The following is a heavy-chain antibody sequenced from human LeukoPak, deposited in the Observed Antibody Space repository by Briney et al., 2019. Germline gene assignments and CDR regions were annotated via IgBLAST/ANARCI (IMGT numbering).Heavy chain of an antibody. Sequence: ASVKVSCKASGYTFTSYYMHWVRQAPGQGLEWMGWINPNSGGTNYAQKFQGGVTMTRDTSISTAYMELSRLRSDDTAVYYCARAGRYFDWLSLIDYWGQGTLVTVSS. CDR3: ARAGRYFDWLSLIDY. CDR1: GYTFTSYY. CDR2: INPNSGGT. D-gene: IGHD3-9*01. J-gene: IGHJ4*02. V-gene: IGHV1-2*02.